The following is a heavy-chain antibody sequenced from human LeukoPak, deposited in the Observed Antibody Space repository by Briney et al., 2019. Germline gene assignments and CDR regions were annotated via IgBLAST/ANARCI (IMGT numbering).Heavy chain of an antibody. D-gene: IGHD3-10*01. V-gene: IGHV1-2*02. J-gene: IGHJ4*02. Sequence: ASVTVSCKASGYTFTGYYMHWVRQAPGQGLEWMGWINPNSGGTNYAQKLQGRVTMTRDTSISTAYMELSRLRSDDTAVYYCARGGAGSGSYYTIDYWGQGTLVTVSS. CDR3: ARGGAGSGSYYTIDY. CDR1: GYTFTGYY. CDR2: INPNSGGT.